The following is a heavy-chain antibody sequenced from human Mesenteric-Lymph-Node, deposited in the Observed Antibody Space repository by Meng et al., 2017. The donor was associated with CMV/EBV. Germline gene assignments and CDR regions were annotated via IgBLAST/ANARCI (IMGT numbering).Heavy chain of an antibody. CDR3: ARETTGGFDY. J-gene: IGHJ4*02. D-gene: IGHD1-1*01. CDR2: IYYSGST. V-gene: IGHV4-59*01. Sequence: ESLKISCTVSGGSISSYYWSWIRQPPGKGLEWIGYIYYSGSTNYNPSLKSRVTISVDTSKNQFSLKLSSVTAADTAVYYCARETTGGFDYWGQGTLVTVSS. CDR1: GGSISSYY.